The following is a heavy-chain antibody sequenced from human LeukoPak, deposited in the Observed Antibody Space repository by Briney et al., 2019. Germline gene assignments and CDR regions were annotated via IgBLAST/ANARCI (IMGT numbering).Heavy chain of an antibody. CDR1: GFTFSSYA. CDR3: AKAPDFWSGYYNWFDP. CDR2: ISGSGGST. Sequence: GGSLRLSCAASGFTFSSYAMSWVRQAPGKGLEWVSAISGSGGSTYYADSVKGRFTISRDNSKDTLYLQMNSLRAEDTAVYYCAKAPDFWSGYYNWFDPWGQGTLVTVSS. J-gene: IGHJ5*02. D-gene: IGHD3-3*01. V-gene: IGHV3-23*01.